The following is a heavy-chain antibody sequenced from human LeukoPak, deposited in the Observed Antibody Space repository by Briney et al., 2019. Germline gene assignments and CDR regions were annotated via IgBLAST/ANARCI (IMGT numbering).Heavy chain of an antibody. Sequence: GGSLRLSCEASGFNFRTSWMAWVRQLPGSGLEWVADINQDGSHKYYIDSLKDRFSISRDNAKYSLYLQMNSLRPEDTAIYYCARDPDFGALDIWGQGTVVTVSS. D-gene: IGHD3/OR15-3a*01. CDR2: INQDGSHK. CDR1: GFNFRTSW. V-gene: IGHV3-7*01. J-gene: IGHJ3*02. CDR3: ARDPDFGALDI.